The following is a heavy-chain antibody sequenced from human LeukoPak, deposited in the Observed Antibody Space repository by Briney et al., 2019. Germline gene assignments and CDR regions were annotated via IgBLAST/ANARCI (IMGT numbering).Heavy chain of an antibody. CDR3: ARGGPSRPLDY. Sequence: GASVKVSCKASGGTFSSYAINWVRQAPGQGLEWMGGIIPIFGTTNYAQKFQDRVTITADESTSTAYMELSSLRSEDTAVYYCARGGPSRPLDYWGQGTLVTVSS. CDR1: GGTFSSYA. J-gene: IGHJ4*02. CDR2: IIPIFGTT. V-gene: IGHV1-69*13. D-gene: IGHD3-16*01.